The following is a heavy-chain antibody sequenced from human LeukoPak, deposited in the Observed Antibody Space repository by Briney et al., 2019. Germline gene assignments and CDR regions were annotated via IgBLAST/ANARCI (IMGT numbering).Heavy chain of an antibody. CDR3: ARSRNYDTTGFNPSYYLDS. J-gene: IGHJ4*02. CDR1: GGSVIGSY. CDR2: IYNTVDV. V-gene: IGHV4-59*02. Sequence: PSETLSLTCTVSGGSVIGSYWTWIRQSPGGSLQYLGYIYNTVDVNYSPSLKSRVTIPIDMSRNQVSLRLTSVTAADTAIYYCARSRNYDTTGFNPSYYLDSWGQGALVTVAS. D-gene: IGHD3-22*01.